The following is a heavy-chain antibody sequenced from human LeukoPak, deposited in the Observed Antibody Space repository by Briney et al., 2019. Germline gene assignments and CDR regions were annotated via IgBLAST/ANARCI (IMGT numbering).Heavy chain of an antibody. D-gene: IGHD6-13*01. V-gene: IGHV4-39*01. Sequence: SETLSLTCTVSGGSISGSSYYWGWIRQPPGKGLEWIGSIYYSGSTYYNPSLKSRVTISVDTSKNQFSLKLSSVTAADTAVYYCARLIAAADRDPYYFDYWGQGTLVTVSS. J-gene: IGHJ4*02. CDR1: GGSISGSSYY. CDR2: IYYSGST. CDR3: ARLIAAADRDPYYFDY.